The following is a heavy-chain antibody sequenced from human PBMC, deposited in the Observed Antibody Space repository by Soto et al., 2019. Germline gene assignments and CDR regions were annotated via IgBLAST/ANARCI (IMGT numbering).Heavy chain of an antibody. CDR1: GGSISSAVNF. CDR3: ARASGDSSGYSFDY. V-gene: IGHV4-30-4*01. Sequence: QVQLQESGPGLVRPSQTLSLRCSVSGGSISSAVNFWSWVRQPPGKGLEWIGYINYSGNTYFNPSLQSRLAISVDTSNNQFSLRLTSVTAADTAVYYCARASGDSSGYSFDYWGQGTLVTVSS. D-gene: IGHD3-22*01. J-gene: IGHJ4*02. CDR2: INYSGNT.